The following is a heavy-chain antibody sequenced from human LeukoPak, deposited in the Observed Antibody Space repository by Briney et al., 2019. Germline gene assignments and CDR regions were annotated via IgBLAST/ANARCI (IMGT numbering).Heavy chain of an antibody. D-gene: IGHD3-3*01. CDR1: GYTFTGYY. V-gene: IGHV1-2*02. CDR2: INPNSGGT. CDR3: ARANYYDFWSGYEYGMDV. J-gene: IGHJ6*02. Sequence: ASVKVSCKASGYTFTGYYMHWVRQAPGQGLEWMGWINPNSGGTNYAQKFQGRVTMTRDTSISTAYMELSRLRSDDTAVYYCARANYYDFWSGYEYGMDVWGQGTMVTVSS.